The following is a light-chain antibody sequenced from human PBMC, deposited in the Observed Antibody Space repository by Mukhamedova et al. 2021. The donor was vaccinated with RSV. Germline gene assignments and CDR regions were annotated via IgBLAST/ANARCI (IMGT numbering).Light chain of an antibody. Sequence: ARQSVSTALAWYQQKPGQAPRLLIYGASTRATGIPARFSGSGSETEFTLTISSLQSEDFAVYYCQQYSDWPLTFGGGTKVEIK. V-gene: IGKV3-15*01. CDR2: GAS. CDR1: QSVSTA. J-gene: IGKJ4*01. CDR3: QQYSDWPLT.